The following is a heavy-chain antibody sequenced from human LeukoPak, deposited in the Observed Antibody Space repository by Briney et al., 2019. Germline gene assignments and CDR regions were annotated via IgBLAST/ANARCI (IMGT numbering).Heavy chain of an antibody. Sequence: SETLSLTCTVSGASISSYYWNWIRQPPGKGLEWIGSIYYSGSTYYNPSLKSRVTISVDTSKNQFSLKLSSVTAADTAVYYCARRGAYDILTGSYGMDVWGQGTTVTVSS. CDR3: ARRGAYDILTGSYGMDV. V-gene: IGHV4-59*05. D-gene: IGHD3-9*01. CDR1: GASISSYY. CDR2: IYYSGST. J-gene: IGHJ6*02.